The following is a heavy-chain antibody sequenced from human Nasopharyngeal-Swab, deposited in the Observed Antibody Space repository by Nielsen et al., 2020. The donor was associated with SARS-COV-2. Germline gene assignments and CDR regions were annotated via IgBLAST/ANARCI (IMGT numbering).Heavy chain of an antibody. V-gene: IGHV3-7*02. Sequence: VRQMPGKGLEWVANIKQDGSEKYYVDSVKGRFTISRDNSKNTLYLQMNSLRPEDTAVYYCAGTLYYGSGSYPHFDYWGQGTLVTVSS. J-gene: IGHJ4*02. CDR2: IKQDGSEK. CDR3: AGTLYYGSGSYPHFDY. D-gene: IGHD3-10*01.